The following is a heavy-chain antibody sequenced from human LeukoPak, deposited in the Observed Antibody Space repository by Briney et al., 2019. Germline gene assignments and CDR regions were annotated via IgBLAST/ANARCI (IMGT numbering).Heavy chain of an antibody. Sequence: SVKVSCKASGGTFSSYAISWVRQAPGQGLEWMGRIIPIFGTANYAQKFQGRVTITTDESTSTAYMELSSLRSEDTAVYYCAGAEGPNTAMVGYWGQGTLVTVSS. J-gene: IGHJ4*02. D-gene: IGHD5-18*01. CDR2: IIPIFGTA. CDR3: AGAEGPNTAMVGY. CDR1: GGTFSSYA. V-gene: IGHV1-69*05.